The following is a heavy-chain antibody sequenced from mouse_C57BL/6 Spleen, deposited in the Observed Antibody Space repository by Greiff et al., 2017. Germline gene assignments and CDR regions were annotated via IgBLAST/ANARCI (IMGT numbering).Heavy chain of an antibody. Sequence: VQLQQSGAELVRPGASVKLSCTASGFNITDYYMHWVKPRPEQGLEWIGRIDPEDGDTEYAPKFQGKATMTADTSSNTAYLQLSSLTSKDTAVYYCTTSRSSAAWCAFWGTGTMVTVSA. V-gene: IGHV14-1*01. CDR1: GFNITDYY. J-gene: IGHJ3*01. CDR3: TTSRSSAAWCAF. D-gene: IGHD1-1*01. CDR2: IDPEDGDT.